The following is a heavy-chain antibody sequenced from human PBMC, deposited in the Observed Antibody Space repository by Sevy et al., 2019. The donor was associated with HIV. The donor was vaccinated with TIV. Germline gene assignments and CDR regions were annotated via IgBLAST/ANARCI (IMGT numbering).Heavy chain of an antibody. D-gene: IGHD1-26*01. J-gene: IGHJ5*02. CDR2: IWYDGSNK. V-gene: IGHV3-33*01. CDR3: ARDRFRAGATTGWFDP. CDR1: GFTFSSYG. Sequence: GGSLRLSCAASGFTFSSYGMHWVRQAPGKGLEWVAVIWYDGSNKYYADSVKGRFTISRDNSKNTLYLQMNSLRAEDTAVYYCARDRFRAGATTGWFDPWGQRTLVTVSS.